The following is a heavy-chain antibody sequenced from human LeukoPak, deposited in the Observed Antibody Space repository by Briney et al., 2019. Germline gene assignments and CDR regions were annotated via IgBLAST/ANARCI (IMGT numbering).Heavy chain of an antibody. CDR3: ARGRRHDFWSGYYYYFDY. CDR2: INHSGST. Sequence: TSETLSLTCTVSGGSISSYYWSWIRQPPGKGLEWIGEINHSGSTNYNPSLKSRVTISVDTSKNQFSLKLSSVTAADTAVYYCARGRRHDFWSGYYYYFDYWGQGTLVTVSS. D-gene: IGHD3-3*01. J-gene: IGHJ4*02. CDR1: GGSISSYY. V-gene: IGHV4-34*01.